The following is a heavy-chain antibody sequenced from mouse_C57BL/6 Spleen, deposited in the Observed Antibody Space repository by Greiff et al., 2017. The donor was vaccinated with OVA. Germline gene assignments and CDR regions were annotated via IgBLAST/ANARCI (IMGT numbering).Heavy chain of an antibody. CDR2: INPSNGGT. D-gene: IGHD1-1*01. V-gene: IGHV1-53*01. J-gene: IGHJ2*01. CDR1: GYNFTSDW. Sequence: QVQLQQPGTELVKPGASVKLSCKASGYNFTSDWMHWVKQRPGQGLEWIGNINPSNGGTNYNEKFKSKATLTVDKSSSTAYMQLSSLTSEASAVYYCARYGSSYYFDYWGQGTTLTVSS. CDR3: ARYGSSYYFDY.